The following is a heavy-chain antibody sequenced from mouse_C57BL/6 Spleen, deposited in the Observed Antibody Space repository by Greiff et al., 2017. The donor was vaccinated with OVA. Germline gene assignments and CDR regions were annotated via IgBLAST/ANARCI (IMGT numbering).Heavy chain of an antibody. V-gene: IGHV5-17*01. J-gene: IGHJ1*03. CDR1: GFTFSDYG. D-gene: IGHD1-2*01. Sequence: EVMLVESGGGLVKPGGSLKLSCAASGFTFSDYGMHWVRQAPEKGLEWVAYISSGSSTIYYADTVKGRFTISRDNAKNTLFLQMTSLRSEDTAMYYYARAPHYYGLYWYFDVWGTGTTVTVSS. CDR2: ISSGSSTI. CDR3: ARAPHYYGLYWYFDV.